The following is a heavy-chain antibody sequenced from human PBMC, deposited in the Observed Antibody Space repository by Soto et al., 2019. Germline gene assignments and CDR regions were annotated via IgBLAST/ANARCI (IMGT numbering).Heavy chain of an antibody. Sequence: PGGSLRLSCEASGFTFASYSMTWVRQAPGKGLECVSGISGRAGNTYYAGSVKGRFAISRDNSKNTLYLHMSSLRAEDTALYYCAKDRYCSSTSCSSLDSWGQGTLVTVSS. D-gene: IGHD2-2*01. J-gene: IGHJ4*02. CDR3: AKDRYCSSTSCSSLDS. V-gene: IGHV3-23*01. CDR2: ISGRAGNT. CDR1: GFTFASYS.